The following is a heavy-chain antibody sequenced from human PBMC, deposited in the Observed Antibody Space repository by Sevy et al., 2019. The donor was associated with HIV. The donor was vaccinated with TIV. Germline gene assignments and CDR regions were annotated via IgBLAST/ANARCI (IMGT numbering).Heavy chain of an antibody. CDR1: GFIFSNYA. D-gene: IGHD3-16*01. Sequence: GGSLRLSCATSGFIFSNYAMPWIRQAPGKGLEWVAVIWYDGTDKYYADSVQGRFTISRDNSKNTLYLQMNSLRVEDTAVYYCARYWGRDGHSIDYWGQGTLVTFSS. V-gene: IGHV3-33*01. CDR2: IWYDGTDK. CDR3: ARYWGRDGHSIDY. J-gene: IGHJ4*02.